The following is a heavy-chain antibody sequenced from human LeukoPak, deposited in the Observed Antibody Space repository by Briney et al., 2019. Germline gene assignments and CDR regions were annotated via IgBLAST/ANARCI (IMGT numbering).Heavy chain of an antibody. CDR2: IGYDGSNK. D-gene: IGHD3-22*01. J-gene: IGHJ4*02. Sequence: GRSLRLSCAASGFTFSSHGMHWACKAPGKGLEWVAVIGYDGSNKYYADPVKGRFNISRDNSKNTLYLQMNSLRAEDTAVYYCARVFYDSSGYYSLDYGGQGTLVTVSS. CDR1: GFTFSSHG. CDR3: ARVFYDSSGYYSLDY. V-gene: IGHV3-33*01.